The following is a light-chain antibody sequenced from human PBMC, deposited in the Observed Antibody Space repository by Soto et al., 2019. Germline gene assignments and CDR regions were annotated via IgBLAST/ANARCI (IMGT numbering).Light chain of an antibody. CDR3: QQYGSSPRLT. CDR2: GAS. Sequence: EIVLTQSPGTLSLSPGERATLSCRASQSVSSSYLAWYQQKPGQAPRLLIYGASSRATGIPGRFSGSGSGTDFTLTISRLEPEDFAVYYCQQYGSSPRLTCGGGTKVEIK. J-gene: IGKJ4*01. V-gene: IGKV3-20*01. CDR1: QSVSSSY.